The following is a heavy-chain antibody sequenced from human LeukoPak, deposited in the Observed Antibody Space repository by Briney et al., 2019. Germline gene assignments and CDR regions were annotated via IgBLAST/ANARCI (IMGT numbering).Heavy chain of an antibody. D-gene: IGHD3-16*02. Sequence: QAGGSLRLSCAASGFTFSSYAMSWVRQAPGKGLEWVSAISGSGGSTYYADSVKGRFTISRDNAKNSLYLQMNSLRAEDTAVYYCAREMITFGGVIVKDYWGQGTLVTVSS. J-gene: IGHJ4*02. V-gene: IGHV3-23*01. CDR1: GFTFSSYA. CDR3: AREMITFGGVIVKDY. CDR2: ISGSGGST.